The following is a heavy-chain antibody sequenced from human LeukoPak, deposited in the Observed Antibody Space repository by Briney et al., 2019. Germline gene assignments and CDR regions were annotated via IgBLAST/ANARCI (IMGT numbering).Heavy chain of an antibody. J-gene: IGHJ4*02. CDR1: GFTFSSYG. D-gene: IGHD6-13*01. Sequence: GGSLRLSCAASGFTFSSYGMHWVRQAPGKGLEWVAFIRYDGSNKYYADSVKGRFTISRDNSKNTLYLQMNSLRAEDTAVYYCAKEDSSSWVYYFDYWGQGTLVTVSS. CDR3: AKEDSSSWVYYFDY. V-gene: IGHV3-30*02. CDR2: IRYDGSNK.